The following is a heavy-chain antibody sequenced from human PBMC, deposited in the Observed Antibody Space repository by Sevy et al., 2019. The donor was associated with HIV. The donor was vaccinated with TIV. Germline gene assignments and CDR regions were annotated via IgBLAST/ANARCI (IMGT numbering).Heavy chain of an antibody. V-gene: IGHV3-53*01. CDR2: IYSGGNT. CDR3: ARESVSGYNL. J-gene: IGHJ4*02. CDR1: GLTVSTNY. D-gene: IGHD5-12*01. Sequence: GGSLRLSCAASGLTVSTNYMSWVRQAPGKGLEWVSGIYSGGNTYYADSVKGRFTISRDNSKNTVYLQMSGLRAEDTAVYYCARESVSGYNLWGQGTLVTVSS.